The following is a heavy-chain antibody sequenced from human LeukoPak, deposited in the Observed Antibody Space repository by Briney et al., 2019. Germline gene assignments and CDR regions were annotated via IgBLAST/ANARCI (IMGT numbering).Heavy chain of an antibody. Sequence: ASVKVSCKASGYTFTSYAMHWVRQAPGQRLEWMGWINAGNGNTKYSQKFQGRVTITRDTSASTAYMELSSLRSENTAVYYCASLIVGATDYFDYWGQGTLVTVSS. J-gene: IGHJ4*02. CDR2: INAGNGNT. CDR3: ASLIVGATDYFDY. D-gene: IGHD1-26*01. V-gene: IGHV1-3*01. CDR1: GYTFTSYA.